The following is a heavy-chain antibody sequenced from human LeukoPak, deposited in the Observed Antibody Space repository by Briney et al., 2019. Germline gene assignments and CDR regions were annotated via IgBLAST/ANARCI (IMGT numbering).Heavy chain of an antibody. CDR2: ISSSSSSYI. D-gene: IGHD3-16*01. Sequence: GGSLRLSCAASGFTFSSYSMNWVRQAPGKGLEWVSSISSSSSSYIYYADSVKGRFTISRDNAKNSLYLQMNSLRAEDTAVYYCARDWAEHYYYYYGMDVWGQGTTVTVSS. J-gene: IGHJ6*02. V-gene: IGHV3-21*01. CDR1: GFTFSSYS. CDR3: ARDWAEHYYYYYGMDV.